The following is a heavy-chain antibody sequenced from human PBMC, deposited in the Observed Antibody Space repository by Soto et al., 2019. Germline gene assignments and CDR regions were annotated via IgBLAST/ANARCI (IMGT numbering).Heavy chain of an antibody. D-gene: IGHD3-10*01. CDR3: ARGYYYGSGSYRNYYYYGMDV. Sequence: QVQLVQSGAEVKKPGSSVKVSCKASGGTFSSYAISWVRQAPGQGLEWMGGIIPIFGTANYAQKFQGRVTITADESTSRAYMELSSLRSEDTAVYYCARGYYYGSGSYRNYYYYGMDVWGQGTTVTVSS. CDR1: GGTFSSYA. V-gene: IGHV1-69*01. J-gene: IGHJ6*02. CDR2: IIPIFGTA.